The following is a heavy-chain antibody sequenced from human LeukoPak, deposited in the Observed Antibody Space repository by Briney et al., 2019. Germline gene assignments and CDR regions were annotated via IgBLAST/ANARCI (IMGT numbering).Heavy chain of an antibody. CDR1: GGSISSSSYY. D-gene: IGHD3-3*01. CDR2: IYYSGST. V-gene: IGHV4-39*01. Sequence: SETLSLTCTVSGGSISSSSYYWGWIRQPPGKGREWIGSIYYSGSTYYNPSLKSRVTISVDTSKNQFSLKLSSVTAADTAVYYCARHRAFWSGYNYYFYMDVWGKGTTVTVSS. CDR3: ARHRAFWSGYNYYFYMDV. J-gene: IGHJ6*03.